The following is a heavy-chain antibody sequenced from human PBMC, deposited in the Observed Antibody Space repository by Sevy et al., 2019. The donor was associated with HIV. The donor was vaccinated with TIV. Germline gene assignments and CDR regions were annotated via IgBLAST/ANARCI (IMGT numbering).Heavy chain of an antibody. V-gene: IGHV3-21*01. CDR1: GFTFSSYS. D-gene: IGHD2-2*01. Sequence: GGSLRLSCAASGFTFSSYSMNWVRQAPGKGLEWVSSISSSSSYIYYAHSVKGRFTISRDNAKNSLYLQMNSLRAEDTSVYYCARMGYCSSTSCYQLSYGMDVWGQGTTVTVSS. CDR2: ISSSSSYI. CDR3: ARMGYCSSTSCYQLSYGMDV. J-gene: IGHJ6*02.